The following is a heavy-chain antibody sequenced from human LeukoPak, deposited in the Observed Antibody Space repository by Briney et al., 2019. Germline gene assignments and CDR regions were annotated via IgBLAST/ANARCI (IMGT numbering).Heavy chain of an antibody. J-gene: IGHJ4*02. CDR1: GGSFSGYY. V-gene: IGHV4-34*01. D-gene: IGHD3-9*01. CDR2: VYYSGST. Sequence: PSETLSLTCAVYGGSFSGYYWSWIRQPPGKGLEWIGSVYYSGSTSYNPPLKSRVTISVDTSKNQFSLKLNSVTAADTAVYYCARPLTGYSYFDYWGQGTLVTVSS. CDR3: ARPLTGYSYFDY.